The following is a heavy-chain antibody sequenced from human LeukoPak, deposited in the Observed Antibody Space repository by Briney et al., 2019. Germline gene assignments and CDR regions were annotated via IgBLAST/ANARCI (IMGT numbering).Heavy chain of an antibody. CDR3: ASGLYDSSGNLDY. J-gene: IGHJ4*02. D-gene: IGHD3-22*01. Sequence: PSETLSLTCTVSGGSISSYYWSWIRQPPGKGLEWIGYIYYSGSTNYNPSLKSRVTMSVDTSKNQFSLKLSSVTAADTAVYYCASGLYDSSGNLDYWGQGTLVTVSS. V-gene: IGHV4-59*12. CDR1: GGSISSYY. CDR2: IYYSGST.